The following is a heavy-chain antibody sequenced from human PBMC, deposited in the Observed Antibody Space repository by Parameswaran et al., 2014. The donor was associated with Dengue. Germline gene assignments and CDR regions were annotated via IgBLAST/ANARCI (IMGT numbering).Heavy chain of an antibody. Sequence: SWVRQAPGQGLEWMGGIIPIFGTANYAQKFQGRVTITADESTSTAYMELSSLRSEDTAVYYCARALNYYYDSSGSQRDAFDIWGQGTMVTVSS. CDR3: ARALNYYYDSSGSQRDAFDI. J-gene: IGHJ3*02. CDR2: IIPIFGTA. D-gene: IGHD3-22*01. V-gene: IGHV1-69*01.